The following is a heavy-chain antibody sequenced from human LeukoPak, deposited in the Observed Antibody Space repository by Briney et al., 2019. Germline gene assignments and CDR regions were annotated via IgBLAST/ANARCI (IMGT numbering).Heavy chain of an antibody. CDR1: GGSISSSIYY. CDR3: ARCKGDY. CDR2: IYDSGST. J-gene: IGHJ4*02. Sequence: PSETLSLTCTVSGGSISSSIYYWGWIRQPPEKGLEWIGSIYDSGSTYYNPSLKSRVTISLDTSKNQFSLKLNSVTAADAAVYYCARCKGDYWGQGILVTVSS. V-gene: IGHV4-39*07.